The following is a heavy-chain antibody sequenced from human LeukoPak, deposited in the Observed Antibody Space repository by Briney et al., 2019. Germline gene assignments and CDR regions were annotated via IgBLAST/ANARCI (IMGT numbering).Heavy chain of an antibody. Sequence: PSQTLSLTCAVSGGSISSGGYSWSWIRQPPGKGLEWIGYIYHSGSTYYNPSLKSRVTISVDRSKNQFSLKLSSVTAADTAAYYCARVCSSTSWTPYYYYGMDVWGQGTTVTVSS. V-gene: IGHV4-30-2*01. J-gene: IGHJ6*02. D-gene: IGHD2-2*01. CDR2: IYHSGST. CDR3: ARVCSSTSWTPYYYYGMDV. CDR1: GGSISSGGYS.